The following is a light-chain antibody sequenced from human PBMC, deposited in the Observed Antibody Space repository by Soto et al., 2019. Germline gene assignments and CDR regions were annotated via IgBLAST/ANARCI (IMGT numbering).Light chain of an antibody. CDR3: TSYTRSRSLLV. Sequence: QSVLTQPASVSGSPGQSITITCTGTSNDVGGYNYVSWYQHHPGKAPKLMIYDVSNRPSGVSNRVSGSKSGNTASLTISGLQAEDEADYYCTSYTRSRSLLVFGGGTKVTVL. CDR1: SNDVGGYNY. J-gene: IGLJ2*01. V-gene: IGLV2-14*03. CDR2: DVS.